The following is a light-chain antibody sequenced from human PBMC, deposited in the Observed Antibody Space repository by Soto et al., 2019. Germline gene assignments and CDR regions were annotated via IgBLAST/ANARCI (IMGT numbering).Light chain of an antibody. Sequence: EIVLTQSPGTLSLSPGERATLSCRASQSVSSSFLAWYQQKPGQAPRLLIYGASSRATGIPDRFSGSGSGTDFTLTISRLEPEDVAVYYCQQYGSSPLTFGGGTNVEIQ. J-gene: IGKJ4*02. CDR3: QQYGSSPLT. CDR1: QSVSSSF. V-gene: IGKV3-20*01. CDR2: GAS.